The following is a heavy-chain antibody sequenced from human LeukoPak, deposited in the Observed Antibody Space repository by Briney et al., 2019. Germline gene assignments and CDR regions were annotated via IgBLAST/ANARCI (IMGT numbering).Heavy chain of an antibody. J-gene: IGHJ4*02. V-gene: IGHV3-23*01. CDR2: ISGSGGST. D-gene: IGHD6-19*01. CDR1: GFTFSSYG. CDR3: AKFGAVAGTGNLDY. Sequence: GGSLRFSCAASGFTFSSYGMSWVRQAPGKGLEWVSAISGSGGSTYYADSVKGRFTISRDNSKNTLYLQMNSLRAEDTAVYYCAKFGAVAGTGNLDYWGQGTLVTVSS.